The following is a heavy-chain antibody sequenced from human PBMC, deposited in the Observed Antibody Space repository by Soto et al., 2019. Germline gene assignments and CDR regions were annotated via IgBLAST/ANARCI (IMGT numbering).Heavy chain of an antibody. CDR3: ARSGTSNAGMDV. Sequence: GGSLRLSCAASGFTFNNYGMHWVRQAPGKGLEWVIVISFDGRNTYYADSVKGRFTISRDNSKNTLHLHMTSLRAEDTAVYYCARSGTSNAGMDVWGRGTTVTVSS. V-gene: IGHV3-30*03. CDR1: GFTFNNYG. D-gene: IGHD1-7*01. CDR2: ISFDGRNT. J-gene: IGHJ6*02.